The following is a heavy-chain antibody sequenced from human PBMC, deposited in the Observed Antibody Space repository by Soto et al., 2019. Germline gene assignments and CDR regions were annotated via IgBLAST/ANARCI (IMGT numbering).Heavy chain of an antibody. Sequence: EVQLVESGGGLVQPGGSLRLSCADSGFTFSSYWMSWVRQAPMKGLEWVGNIKQDGSEKNYVDSVKGRFTISRDNAKNSLYLQMNSLRAEDTAVYYCARIASTGRGWDVWGQGTTVVVSS. CDR2: IKQDGSEK. CDR3: ARIASTGRGWDV. J-gene: IGHJ6*02. V-gene: IGHV3-7*01. CDR1: GFTFSSYW. D-gene: IGHD6-13*01.